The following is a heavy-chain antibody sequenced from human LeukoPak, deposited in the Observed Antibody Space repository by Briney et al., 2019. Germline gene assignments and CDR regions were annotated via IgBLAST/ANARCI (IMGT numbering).Heavy chain of an antibody. CDR1: GFTFSSYA. CDR3: ARDRRVGPKGKFDY. Sequence: GGSLRLSCVVSGFTFSSYALHWVRQAPGKGLEWAALLSYDGSIEHYADSVKGRFTISRDNSKNTLYLQMNSLRVDDTAVYYCARDRRVGPKGKFDYWGQGTLVTVSS. D-gene: IGHD1-26*01. J-gene: IGHJ4*02. V-gene: IGHV3-30*04. CDR2: LSYDGSIE.